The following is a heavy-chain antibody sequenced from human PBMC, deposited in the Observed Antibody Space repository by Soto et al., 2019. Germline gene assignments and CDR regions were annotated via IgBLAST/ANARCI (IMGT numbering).Heavy chain of an antibody. D-gene: IGHD2-15*01. CDR2: IYPGDSDT. J-gene: IGHJ4*02. V-gene: IGHV5-51*03. CDR3: AVSKFLVVVAGVVPYYFDY. Sequence: PGESLKISCKGSGYSFTTYWIGWVRLIPGTVLEWMGIIYPGDSDTRYSPSFQGQVTISADKSISTAYLQWSSLKASDTAMHYCAVSKFLVVVAGVVPYYFDYWGQGALVTVSS. CDR1: GYSFTTYW.